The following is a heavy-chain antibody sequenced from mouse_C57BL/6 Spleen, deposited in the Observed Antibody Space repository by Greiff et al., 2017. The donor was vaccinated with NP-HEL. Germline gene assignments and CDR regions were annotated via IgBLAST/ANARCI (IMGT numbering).Heavy chain of an antibody. CDR1: GYTFTTYP. CDR2: FHPYNDDT. Sequence: LVESGAELVKPGASVKMSCKASGYTFTTYPIEWMKQNHGKSLEWIGNFHPYNDDTKYNEKFKGKATLTVEKSSSTVYLELSRLTSDDSAVYYCARRYYDYGGAMDYWGQGTSVTVSS. CDR3: ARRYYDYGGAMDY. J-gene: IGHJ4*01. D-gene: IGHD2-4*01. V-gene: IGHV1-47*01.